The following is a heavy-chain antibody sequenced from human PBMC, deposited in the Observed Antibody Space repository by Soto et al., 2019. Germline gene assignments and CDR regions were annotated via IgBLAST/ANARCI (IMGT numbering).Heavy chain of an antibody. Sequence: QVQLQESGPGLVKPSETLSLTCTVSGGSRSIYYYSWLRQPPGKGLEWIWYIYYSGSTNYKPSLKSRVTISLDPSKTQFSLKLSSVTAADTAVYYCASGGAAAEDYWGQGTLVTVSS. J-gene: IGHJ4*02. D-gene: IGHD6-13*01. V-gene: IGHV4-59*01. CDR1: GGSRSIYY. CDR3: ASGGAAAEDY. CDR2: IYYSGST.